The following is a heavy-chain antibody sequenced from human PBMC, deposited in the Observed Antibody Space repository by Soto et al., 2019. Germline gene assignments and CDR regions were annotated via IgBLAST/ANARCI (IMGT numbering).Heavy chain of an antibody. D-gene: IGHD4-17*01. V-gene: IGHV2-5*01. CDR2: IYWNEDK. CDR3: AHRGYGDYPRDNWFDP. Sequence: QITLKESGPTLVKPTQTLTLTCTFSGFSLNTGGASVGWIRQPPGKALGWLALIYWNEDKRYSPSLKSRLTITKDTPKNQVVLTMTSMDPVDTATYYCAHRGYGDYPRDNWFDPWGQGTLVTVSS. CDR1: GFSLNTGGAS. J-gene: IGHJ5*02.